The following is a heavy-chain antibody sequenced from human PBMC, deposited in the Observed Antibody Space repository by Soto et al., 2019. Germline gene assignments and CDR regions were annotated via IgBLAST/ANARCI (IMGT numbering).Heavy chain of an antibody. D-gene: IGHD3-16*01. CDR1: GGTFSSYA. J-gene: IGHJ4*02. Sequence: QVQLVQSGAEVKKPGSSVKVSCKASGGTFSSYAISWVRQAPGQGLEWMGGIIPIFGTANYAQKFQGRVTITADVSRSTGYMELRSQRSEDTAVYYCARAWIYGGVQPSRYDYWGQGTLVTVSS. CDR3: ARAWIYGGVQPSRYDY. V-gene: IGHV1-69*12. CDR2: IIPIFGTA.